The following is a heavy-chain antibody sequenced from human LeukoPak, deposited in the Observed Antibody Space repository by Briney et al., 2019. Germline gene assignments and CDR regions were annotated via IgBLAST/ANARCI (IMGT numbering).Heavy chain of an antibody. Sequence: ASVKVSCKASGYTFTSYAMHWVRQAPGQRLEWMGWINAGNGNTKYSQKFQGRVTITRDTSASTAYMELSSLRSEDTAVYYRASLSFGVVITGSYYFDYWGQGTLVTVSS. J-gene: IGHJ4*02. V-gene: IGHV1-3*01. D-gene: IGHD3-3*01. CDR2: INAGNGNT. CDR1: GYTFTSYA. CDR3: ASLSFGVVITGSYYFDY.